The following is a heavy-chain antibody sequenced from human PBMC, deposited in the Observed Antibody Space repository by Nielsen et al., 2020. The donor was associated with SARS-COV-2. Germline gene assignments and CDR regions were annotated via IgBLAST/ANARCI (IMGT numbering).Heavy chain of an antibody. CDR2: IYYSGST. D-gene: IGHD6-19*01. CDR1: GGSISSSSYY. Sequence: SETLSLTCTVSGGSISSSSYYWGWIRQPPGKGLEWIGSIYYSGSTYYNPSLKSRVTISVDTSKNQFSLKLSSVTAADTAVYYCARRGVSSGWYERYDYWGQGTLVTVSS. V-gene: IGHV4-39*01. CDR3: ARRGVSSGWYERYDY. J-gene: IGHJ4*02.